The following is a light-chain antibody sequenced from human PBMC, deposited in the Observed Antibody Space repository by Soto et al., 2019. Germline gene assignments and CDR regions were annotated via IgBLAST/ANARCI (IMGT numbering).Light chain of an antibody. CDR1: QSVINSY. V-gene: IGKV3-20*01. CDR3: QQYGTAPWT. J-gene: IGKJ1*01. Sequence: EVVLTQSPGTLSLSSGERATLSCRASQSVINSYLAWYQQKPGQAPRLLLYGAYNRATGIPDRFSGSGSGTDFTLTISRLEPEDFAVYYCQQYGTAPWTFGQGTTVEIK. CDR2: GAY.